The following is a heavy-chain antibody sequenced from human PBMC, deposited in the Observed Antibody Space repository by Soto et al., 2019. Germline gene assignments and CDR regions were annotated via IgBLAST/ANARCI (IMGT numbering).Heavy chain of an antibody. V-gene: IGHV1-24*01. CDR2: FDPEDGET. Sequence: ASVKVSCKVSGYTLTELSMHWVRQAPGKGLEWMGGFDPEDGETIYAQKFQGRVTMTEDTSTDTAYMELSSLRSEDTAVYYCATHVLRFLEWLFDYWGQGILVTVSS. J-gene: IGHJ4*02. CDR1: GYTLTELS. CDR3: ATHVLRFLEWLFDY. D-gene: IGHD3-3*01.